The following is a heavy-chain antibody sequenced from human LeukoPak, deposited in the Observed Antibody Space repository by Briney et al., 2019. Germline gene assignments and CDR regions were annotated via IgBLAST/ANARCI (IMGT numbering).Heavy chain of an antibody. CDR3: ARGDVDTAMVTPDY. D-gene: IGHD5-18*01. CDR2: INPNSGGT. Sequence: GASVKVSCKASGYTFTGYYMHWVRQAPGQGLEWMGWINPNSGGTNYAQDFHGRVTMTRDTSISTAYMELSRLRSDDTAVYYCARGDVDTAMVTPDYWGQGTLVTVSS. CDR1: GYTFTGYY. V-gene: IGHV1-2*02. J-gene: IGHJ4*02.